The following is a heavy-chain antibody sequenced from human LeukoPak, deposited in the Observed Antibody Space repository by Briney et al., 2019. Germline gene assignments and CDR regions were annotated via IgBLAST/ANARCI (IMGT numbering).Heavy chain of an antibody. CDR2: IIPILGIA. J-gene: IGHJ3*02. V-gene: IGHV1-69*04. CDR1: GGTFSSSA. D-gene: IGHD1-26*01. CDR3: ARVAELGSSDAFDI. Sequence: SVKVSCKASGGTFSSSAISWVRQAPGQGLEWMGRIIPILGIANYAQKFQGRVTITADKSTSTAYMELNSLRSEDTAVFYCARVAELGSSDAFDIWGQGTMVTVSS.